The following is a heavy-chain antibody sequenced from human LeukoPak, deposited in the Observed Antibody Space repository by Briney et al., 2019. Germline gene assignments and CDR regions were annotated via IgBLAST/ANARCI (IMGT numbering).Heavy chain of an antibody. V-gene: IGHV3-48*03. CDR1: GFTFSSYE. CDR2: ISRSATTI. Sequence: GGSLRLSCAASGFTFSSYEMNWVRQAPGKGLEWVSSISRSATTIYYADSVKGRFTISRDNAKNSLYLQMNSLRAEDTAVYYCARRRTTVTIDYWGQGTLVTVSS. CDR3: ARRRTTVTIDY. J-gene: IGHJ4*02. D-gene: IGHD4-17*01.